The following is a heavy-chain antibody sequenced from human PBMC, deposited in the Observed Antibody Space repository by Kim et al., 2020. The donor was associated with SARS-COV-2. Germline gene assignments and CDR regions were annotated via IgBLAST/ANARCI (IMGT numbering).Heavy chain of an antibody. D-gene: IGHD1-26*01. V-gene: IGHV3-23*01. CDR1: GFSFTSHA. Sequence: GGSLRLSCAATGFSFTSHAMSWVRQAPGKGLEWVSTIGGGGAPTYYADAVKGRFTISRDNSKNTLYLQMNSLRAEDTAVYYCARRSYADFWGQGTLVTVS. J-gene: IGHJ4*02. CDR2: IGGGGAPT. CDR3: ARRSYADF.